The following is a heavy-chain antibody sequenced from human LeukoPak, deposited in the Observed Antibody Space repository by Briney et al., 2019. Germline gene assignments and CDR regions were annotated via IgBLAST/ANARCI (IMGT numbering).Heavy chain of an antibody. CDR1: GGSISSYY. V-gene: IGHV4-59*08. Sequence: PSETLSLTCTVSGGSISSYYWSWIRQPPGKGLEWIGYIYYSGSTDYNPSLKSRVTISVDTSKNQFSLRLSSVTAADTAVYYCARQRGIVMVTAIHWFDPWGQGTLVTVSS. D-gene: IGHD2-21*02. CDR2: IYYSGST. J-gene: IGHJ5*02. CDR3: ARQRGIVMVTAIHWFDP.